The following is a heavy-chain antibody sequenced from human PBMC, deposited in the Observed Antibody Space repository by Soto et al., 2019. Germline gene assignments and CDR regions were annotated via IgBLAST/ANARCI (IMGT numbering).Heavy chain of an antibody. CDR3: ARDAGPTLEFDY. CDR1: GFIFSSCA. J-gene: IGHJ4*02. CDR2: ISSSSTI. V-gene: IGHV3-48*01. Sequence: PGGSLRLSCAASGFIFSSCAMNWVRQAPGKGLEWVSYISSSSTIYYADSVKGRFTISRDNAKNSLYLQMNSLRAEDTAVYYCARDAGPTLEFDYWGQGTLVTVSS.